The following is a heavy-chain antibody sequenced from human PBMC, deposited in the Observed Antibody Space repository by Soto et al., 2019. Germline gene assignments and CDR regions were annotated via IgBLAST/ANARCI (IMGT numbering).Heavy chain of an antibody. V-gene: IGHV3-23*01. Sequence: GGSLRLSCAASRFTFSTYAMSWVRQAPGKGLEWVSGISGGGGDTSYADSVRGRFTCSRDNSKNTLYLQMNSLRAEDTALYYCAKSLFGGPDIWGQGTMVTFSS. CDR1: RFTFSTYA. D-gene: IGHD2-15*01. J-gene: IGHJ3*02. CDR3: AKSLFGGPDI. CDR2: ISGGGGDT.